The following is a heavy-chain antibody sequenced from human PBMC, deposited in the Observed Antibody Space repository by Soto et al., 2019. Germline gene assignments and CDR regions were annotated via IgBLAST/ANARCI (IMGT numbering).Heavy chain of an antibody. Sequence: SETLSLTCAVYGGSFSGYYWSWIRQPPGKGLEWIGEINHSGSTNYNPSLKSRVTISVDTSKNQFSLKLSSVTAADTAVYYCASSYCSGGSCFDAFDIWGQGTMVTVS. CDR2: INHSGST. V-gene: IGHV4-34*01. D-gene: IGHD2-15*01. CDR3: ASSYCSGGSCFDAFDI. CDR1: GGSFSGYY. J-gene: IGHJ3*02.